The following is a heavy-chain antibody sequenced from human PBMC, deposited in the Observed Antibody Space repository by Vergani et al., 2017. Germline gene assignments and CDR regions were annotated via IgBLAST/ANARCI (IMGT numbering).Heavy chain of an antibody. D-gene: IGHD1-26*01. Sequence: QVQLVESGGGVVQPGRSLRLSCAASGFTFSSYGMHWVRQAPGKGLEWVAVISYDGSNKYYADSVKGRFTISRDNSKNTLYLQMNSLRAEDTAVYYCAKDDSSGSYGDWGQGTLVTVSS. V-gene: IGHV3-30*18. J-gene: IGHJ4*02. CDR3: AKDDSSGSYGD. CDR2: ISYDGSNK. CDR1: GFTFSSYG.